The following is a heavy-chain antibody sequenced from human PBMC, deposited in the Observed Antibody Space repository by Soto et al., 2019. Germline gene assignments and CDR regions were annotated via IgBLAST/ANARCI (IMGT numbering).Heavy chain of an antibody. CDR3: ARSSTSGDV. D-gene: IGHD2-2*01. V-gene: IGHV3-21*01. J-gene: IGHJ6*02. CDR2: ITTSSGSR. Sequence: NPGGSLRLSCAASGFSFGSYVMNWVRQAPGKGLEWVSSITTSSGSRYYADPVRGRFTISRDNAKNSLYLLMNSLRADDTAVYYCARSSTSGDVWGQGTTVTVSS. CDR1: GFSFGSYV.